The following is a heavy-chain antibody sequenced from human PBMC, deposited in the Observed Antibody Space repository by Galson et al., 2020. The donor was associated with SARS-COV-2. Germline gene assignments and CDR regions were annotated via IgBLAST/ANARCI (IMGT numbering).Heavy chain of an antibody. J-gene: IGHJ6*03. Sequence: GESLKISCAASGFTFSDYYMSWIRQAPGKGLEWVSYISSSSSYTNYADSVKGRFTISRDNAKNSLYLQMNSLRAEDTAVYYCARVKTAVILVYYYYYMDVWGKGTTVTVSS. D-gene: IGHD4-4*01. CDR3: ARVKTAVILVYYYYYMDV. CDR1: GFTFSDYY. CDR2: ISSSSSYT. V-gene: IGHV3-11*06.